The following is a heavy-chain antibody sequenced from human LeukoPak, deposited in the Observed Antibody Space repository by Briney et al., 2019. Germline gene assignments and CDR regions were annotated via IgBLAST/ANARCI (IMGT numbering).Heavy chain of an antibody. D-gene: IGHD2-2*01. CDR2: ISGSGGST. J-gene: IGHJ4*02. Sequence: PGGSLRLSCGASGFTFSSYAMSWVRQARGKGLEWVSAISGSGGSTYYADSVKGRFTISRDNSKNTLYLQMNSLRAEDTAVYYCAKDYCSSTSCRILYYFDYWGQGTLVTVSS. CDR3: AKDYCSSTSCRILYYFDY. V-gene: IGHV3-23*01. CDR1: GFTFSSYA.